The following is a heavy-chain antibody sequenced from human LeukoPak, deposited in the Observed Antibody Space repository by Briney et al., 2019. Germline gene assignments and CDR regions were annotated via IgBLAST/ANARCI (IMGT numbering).Heavy chain of an antibody. V-gene: IGHV3-7*03. CDR1: GFTFSRYW. CDR2: IRQDGSER. D-gene: IGHD3-9*01. J-gene: IGHJ4*02. CDR3: AKDDSVDWLLLDY. Sequence: GGSLRLSCAASGFTFSRYWMNWVRQAPGKGLEWVANIRQDGSERYYVASVRGRFTISRDNAKNSLSLQMNSLRAEDTAVYYCAKDDSVDWLLLDYWGQGTLVTVSS.